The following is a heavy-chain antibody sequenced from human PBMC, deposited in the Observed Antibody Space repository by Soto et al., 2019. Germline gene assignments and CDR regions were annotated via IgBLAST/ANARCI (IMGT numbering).Heavy chain of an antibody. CDR2: IIPIFGTA. J-gene: IGHJ6*02. D-gene: IGHD3-10*01. Sequence: SVKVSCKASGGTFSGYAISWVRQAPGQGLEWMGGIIPIFGTANYAQKFQGRVTITADESTSTAYMELSSLRSEDTAVYYCARDLGDYYGSGSYRTKNYYYYGMDVWGQGTTGTVSS. CDR1: GGTFSGYA. CDR3: ARDLGDYYGSGSYRTKNYYYYGMDV. V-gene: IGHV1-69*13.